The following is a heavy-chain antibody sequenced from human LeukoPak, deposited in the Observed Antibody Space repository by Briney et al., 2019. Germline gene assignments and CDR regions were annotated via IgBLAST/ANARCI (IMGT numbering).Heavy chain of an antibody. Sequence: GGSLRLPCAASGFTFSSYGMHWVRQAPGKGLEWVAVIWYDGSNKYYADSVKGRFTISRDNSKNTLYLQMNSLRAEDTAVYYCARDLYSSSWYGAFDIWGQGTMVTVSS. J-gene: IGHJ3*02. D-gene: IGHD6-13*01. CDR3: ARDLYSSSWYGAFDI. V-gene: IGHV3-33*01. CDR2: IWYDGSNK. CDR1: GFTFSSYG.